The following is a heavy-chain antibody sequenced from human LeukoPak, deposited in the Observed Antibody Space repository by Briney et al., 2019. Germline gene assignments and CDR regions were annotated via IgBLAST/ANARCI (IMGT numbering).Heavy chain of an antibody. D-gene: IGHD2-21*02. Sequence: APVKVSCRASGYSFTSFGIAWVRQAPGQGLEWMGWVSTYDSRTNYAQKFQGRVIMTTDTSSTTAYMELRSLTSDDTAVYYCARDHPAYCGADCYKYYYDYWGQGTLVTVSS. J-gene: IGHJ4*02. V-gene: IGHV1-18*01. CDR2: VSTYDSRT. CDR3: ARDHPAYCGADCYKYYYDY. CDR1: GYSFTSFG.